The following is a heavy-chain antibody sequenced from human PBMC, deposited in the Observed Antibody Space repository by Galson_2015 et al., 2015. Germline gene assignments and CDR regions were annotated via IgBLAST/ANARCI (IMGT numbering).Heavy chain of an antibody. V-gene: IGHV3-33*01. D-gene: IGHD4-17*01. Sequence: SLRLSCAASGFTFSSYGMHWVRQAPGKGLEWVAVIWYDGSNKYYADSVKGRFTISRDNSKNTLYLQMNSLRAEDTAVYYCARDREDYGDYWFDPWGQGTLVTVSS. CDR2: IWYDGSNK. J-gene: IGHJ5*02. CDR3: ARDREDYGDYWFDP. CDR1: GFTFSSYG.